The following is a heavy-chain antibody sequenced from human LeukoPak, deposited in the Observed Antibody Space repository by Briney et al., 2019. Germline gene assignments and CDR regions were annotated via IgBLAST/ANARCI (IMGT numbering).Heavy chain of an antibody. J-gene: IGHJ5*02. V-gene: IGHV1-69*06. CDR3: ARMYSSSWYPSNWFDP. D-gene: IGHD6-13*01. CDR1: GGTFSSYA. Sequence: SVKVSCKASGGTFSSYAISWVRQAPGQGLEWMGGIIPIFGTANYAQKFQGRVTITADKPTSTAYMELSSLRSEDTAVYYCARMYSSSWYPSNWFDPWGQGTLVTVSS. CDR2: IIPIFGTA.